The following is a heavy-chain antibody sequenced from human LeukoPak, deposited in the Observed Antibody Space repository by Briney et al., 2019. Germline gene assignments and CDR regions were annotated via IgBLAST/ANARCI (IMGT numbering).Heavy chain of an antibody. Sequence: GGSLRLSCVASGFTFSNYVIHWVRQAPGKGLEWVAVISYDGSNKYYADSVKGRFTISRDNSKNTLYLQMNSLRAEDTAVYYCAKDGDIVVVPAAHDSYFDYWGQGTLVTVSS. V-gene: IGHV3-30*18. CDR1: GFTFSNYV. J-gene: IGHJ4*02. D-gene: IGHD2-2*01. CDR2: ISYDGSNK. CDR3: AKDGDIVVVPAAHDSYFDY.